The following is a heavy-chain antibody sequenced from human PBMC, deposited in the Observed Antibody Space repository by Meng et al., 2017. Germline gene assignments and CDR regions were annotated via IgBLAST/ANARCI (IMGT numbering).Heavy chain of an antibody. D-gene: IGHD6-13*01. V-gene: IGHV4-4*02. CDR1: GGSISSSHW. CDR3: ARENQGGIVEGGPTYYFDY. CDR2: IYHSGTT. Sequence: SETLSLTCAVSGGSISSSHWWTWVRQSPGRGLEWIGEIYHSGTTNYNPSLKSRVTISVDKSRNLFSLNLSSVTAADTAVYYCARENQGGIVEGGPTYYFDYWGQGALVTVSS. J-gene: IGHJ4*02.